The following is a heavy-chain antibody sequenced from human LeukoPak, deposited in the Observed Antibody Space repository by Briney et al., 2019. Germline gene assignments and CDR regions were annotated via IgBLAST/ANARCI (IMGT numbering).Heavy chain of an antibody. J-gene: IGHJ4*02. Sequence: GGSLRLSCAASGFIFSSYGMHWVRQAPGKGLEWVAVISYDGSNKYYADSVKGRFTISRDNSKNTLYLQMDSLRAEDTAVYYCATSSGYSYGSFDYWGQGTLVTVSS. CDR3: ATSSGYSYGSFDY. CDR2: ISYDGSNK. CDR1: GFIFSSYG. D-gene: IGHD5-18*01. V-gene: IGHV3-30*03.